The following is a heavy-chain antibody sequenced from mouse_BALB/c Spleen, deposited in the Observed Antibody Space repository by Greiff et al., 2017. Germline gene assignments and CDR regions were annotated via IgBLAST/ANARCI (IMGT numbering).Heavy chain of an antibody. V-gene: IGHV1S34*01. CDR3: AGYRYDGYAMDY. D-gene: IGHD2-14*01. Sequence: LVKTGASVKISCKASGYSFTGYYMHWVKQSHGKSLEWIGYISCYNGATSYNQKFKGKATFTVDTSSSTAYMQFNSLTSEDSAVYYCAGYRYDGYAMDYWGQGTSVTVSS. CDR1: GYSFTGYY. J-gene: IGHJ4*01. CDR2: ISCYNGAT.